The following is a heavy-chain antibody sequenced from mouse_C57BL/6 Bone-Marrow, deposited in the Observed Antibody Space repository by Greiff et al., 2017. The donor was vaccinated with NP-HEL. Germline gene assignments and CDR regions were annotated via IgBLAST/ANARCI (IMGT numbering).Heavy chain of an antibody. J-gene: IGHJ1*03. CDR2: IDPSDSYT. Sequence: QVQLQQPGAELVRPGTSVKLSCKASGYTFTSYWMHWVKQRPGQGLEWIGVIDPSDSYTNSNQKFKGKATLTVDTSSSTAYMQLSCLTSEDSSVYYCARSAHYYGSSLWYFDVWGTGTTVTVSS. D-gene: IGHD1-1*01. CDR1: GYTFTSYW. CDR3: ARSAHYYGSSLWYFDV. V-gene: IGHV1-59*01.